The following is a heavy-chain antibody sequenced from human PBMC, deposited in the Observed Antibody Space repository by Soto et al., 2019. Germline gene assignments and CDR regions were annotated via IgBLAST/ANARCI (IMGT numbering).Heavy chain of an antibody. D-gene: IGHD3-3*01. Sequence: SETLSLTCAVYGGSFSGYYWSWIRQPPGKGLEWIGEINHSGSTNYNPSLKSRATISVDTSKNQFSLKLSSVTAADTAVYYCARGMLLRFLEGYYYYYGMDVWGQGTTVTVSS. CDR3: ARGMLLRFLEGYYYYYGMDV. J-gene: IGHJ6*02. V-gene: IGHV4-34*01. CDR2: INHSGST. CDR1: GGSFSGYY.